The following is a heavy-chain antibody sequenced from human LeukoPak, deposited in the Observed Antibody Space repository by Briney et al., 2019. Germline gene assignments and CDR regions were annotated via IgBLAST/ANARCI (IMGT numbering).Heavy chain of an antibody. V-gene: IGHV3-11*01. CDR3: ARALLWATQAFGY. CDR1: GSPFGTYY. CDR2: ISSSGCTI. J-gene: IGHJ4*02. D-gene: IGHD3-10*01. Sequence: PGGSLRLSCAASGSPFGTYYMSWTRQAPGKGRGWVSYISSSGCTIYYADSVKGRFTISRDNAKNSLYLQMNRLRAEDTAVYYCARALLWATQAFGYWGQGTLVTVSS.